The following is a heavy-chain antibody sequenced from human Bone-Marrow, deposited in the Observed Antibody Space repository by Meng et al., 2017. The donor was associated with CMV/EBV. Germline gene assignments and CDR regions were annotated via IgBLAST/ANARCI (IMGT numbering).Heavy chain of an antibody. CDR2: ISSSGSTI. Sequence: GESMKISCAASGSTSSSYEMNWVRQAPGKGLGWVSYISSSGSTIYYADSGKGRFTISKDNAKNSLYLQMNSLRAEDTAVYYCARVRSNVPVSTVVSVPFAYWGQGPRVTCYS. CDR3: ARVRSNVPVSTVVSVPFAY. J-gene: IGHJ4*02. CDR1: GSTSSSYE. V-gene: IGHV3-48*03. D-gene: IGHD4-23*01.